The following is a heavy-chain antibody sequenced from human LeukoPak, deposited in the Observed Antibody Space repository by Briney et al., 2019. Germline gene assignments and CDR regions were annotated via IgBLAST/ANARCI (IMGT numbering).Heavy chain of an antibody. CDR3: ARGSSLGFDP. J-gene: IGHJ5*02. V-gene: IGHV3-13*04. CDR1: GFPFRSYD. Sequence: GGSLRLSCAASGFPFRSYDFHWVRHATGKGLEWVSGIGTAGDTYYPGSVKGRFTISRENAKNSLYLQMNSLRAGDTAVYYCARGSSLGFDPWGQGTLVTVSS. CDR2: IGTAGDT.